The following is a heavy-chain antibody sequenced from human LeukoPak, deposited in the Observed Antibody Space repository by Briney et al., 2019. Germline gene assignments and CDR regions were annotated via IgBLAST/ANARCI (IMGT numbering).Heavy chain of an antibody. Sequence: PSETLSLTCIVSGGSISSDYWSWIRQPPGKGLEWIGYMYNSGSTNYNPSLKSRVTISVDTSKNQFSLKLSSVTAADTAVYYCASSYCSGGSCPYGMDVWGQGTTVTVSS. CDR2: MYNSGST. CDR3: ASSYCSGGSCPYGMDV. D-gene: IGHD2-15*01. J-gene: IGHJ6*02. CDR1: GGSISSDY. V-gene: IGHV4-59*08.